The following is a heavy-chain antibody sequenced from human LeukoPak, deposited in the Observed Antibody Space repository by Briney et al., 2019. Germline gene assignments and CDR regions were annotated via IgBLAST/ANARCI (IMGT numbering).Heavy chain of an antibody. Sequence: GGSLRLSCAASGFTFSSYSMNWVRQAPGKGLEWVSSISSSSSYIYYADSVKGRFTISRDNSKNTLYLQMNSLRAEDTAVYYCASGMGCSGGSCYSGNYWGQGTLVTVSS. J-gene: IGHJ4*02. CDR2: ISSSSSYI. D-gene: IGHD2-15*01. V-gene: IGHV3-21*04. CDR1: GFTFSSYS. CDR3: ASGMGCSGGSCYSGNY.